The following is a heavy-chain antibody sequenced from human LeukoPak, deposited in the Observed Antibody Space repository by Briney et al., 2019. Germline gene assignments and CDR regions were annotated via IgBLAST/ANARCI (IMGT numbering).Heavy chain of an antibody. V-gene: IGHV5-51*01. CDR2: VYPGDSDT. D-gene: IGHD3-16*01. Sequence: GESLKISCKGSGYSFTSYWIGWVRQMPGKGLEWMGIVYPGDSDTRYSLSFQGQVTISADKSISTAYLQWSSLKASDTAMYYCARLEEDLTLGVAGYWFVPWGQGTLVTVS. CDR1: GYSFTSYW. CDR3: ARLEEDLTLGVAGYWFVP. J-gene: IGHJ5*02.